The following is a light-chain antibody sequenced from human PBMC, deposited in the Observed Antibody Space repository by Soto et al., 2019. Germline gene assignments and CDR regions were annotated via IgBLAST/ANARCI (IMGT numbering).Light chain of an antibody. CDR2: DAS. Sequence: EIVLTQSPGTLSLSPGERATLSCRASQSVSSSYLAWYQQKPGQAPRLLIYDASSRATGIPDRFSGSGSGTDFTLTISRLETEDFAVYYCQQYGSSSYTFGQGTKVEIK. V-gene: IGKV3-20*01. J-gene: IGKJ2*01. CDR1: QSVSSSY. CDR3: QQYGSSSYT.